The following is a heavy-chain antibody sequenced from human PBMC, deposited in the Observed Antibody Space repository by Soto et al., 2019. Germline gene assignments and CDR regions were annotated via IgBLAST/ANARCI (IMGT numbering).Heavy chain of an antibody. Sequence: PGGCWRLSGAASGFSFSSCPMHWVRQAPGRGLEWVAVISSDGNNKYYPDSVKGRFTISRGNSTNTLCLQMTSLRPEDTALYYCARDHCWSSPCDTKNWFDPWGQGALVTVSS. V-gene: IGHV3-30-3*01. CDR1: GFSFSSCP. D-gene: IGHD3-3*02. J-gene: IGHJ5*02. CDR2: ISSDGNNK. CDR3: ARDHCWSSPCDTKNWFDP.